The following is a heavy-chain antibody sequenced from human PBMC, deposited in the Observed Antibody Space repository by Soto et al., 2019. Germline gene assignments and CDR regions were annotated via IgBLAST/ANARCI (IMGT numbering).Heavy chain of an antibody. V-gene: IGHV4-34*01. CDR2: MSHSGGS. J-gene: IGHJ3*02. CDR1: GGSVSSGSYY. Sequence: QVQLQQWGAGLLKPSETLSLTCAVYGGSVSSGSYYWSWIRQPPGKGLEWIGEMSHSGGSHFNPSLKSRVTIAVDTSKNQFSLKMSSVTAADTALYYCARVEGVTATTVVDALDIWGPGTMVTVSS. CDR3: ARVEGVTATTVVDALDI. D-gene: IGHD2-21*02.